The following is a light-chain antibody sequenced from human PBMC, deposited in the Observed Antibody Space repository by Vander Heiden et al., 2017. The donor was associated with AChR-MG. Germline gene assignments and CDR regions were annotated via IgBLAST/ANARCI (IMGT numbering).Light chain of an antibody. CDR2: DAS. J-gene: IGKJ4*01. Sequence: DIQMTQSPSSLSASVGDRVTITCQASQDISNHLNWYQQELGKAPKLLIYDASNLQTGVPSRFSGSGSGTDFTFTISSLQPEDIATYYCQQYDNLFSLSFGGGTKVEIK. CDR1: QDISNH. CDR3: QQYDNLFSLS. V-gene: IGKV1-33*01.